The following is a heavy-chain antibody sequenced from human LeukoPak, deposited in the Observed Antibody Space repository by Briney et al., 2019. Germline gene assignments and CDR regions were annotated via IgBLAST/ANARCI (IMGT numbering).Heavy chain of an antibody. D-gene: IGHD3-10*01. J-gene: IGHJ4*02. CDR1: GGTFSDYA. CDR3: AREYYYSSGNYYNRIDY. V-gene: IGHV1-69*10. CDR2: FIPILDTA. Sequence: ASVKVSCKASGGTFSDYALNWVRQAPGQGLEWMGVFIPILDTANSTQKFQGRLTITADISTATVYMELSSLRFDDTAVYSCAREYYYSSGNYYNRIDYWGQGTLVTVSS.